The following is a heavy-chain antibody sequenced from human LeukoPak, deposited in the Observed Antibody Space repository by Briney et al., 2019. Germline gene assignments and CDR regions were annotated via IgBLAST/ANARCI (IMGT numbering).Heavy chain of an antibody. Sequence: ASVKVSCKASGYTFTGYYIHWVRQAPGQGLEWMGRFSPNSGGTNSARKFQARVTMTRDTSISTAYMELSGLTSDDTAVYYCVRGGHYCSGVNCYGTDYWGQGTLVTVSS. CDR3: VRGGHYCSGVNCYGTDY. J-gene: IGHJ4*02. CDR1: GYTFTGYY. CDR2: FSPNSGGT. D-gene: IGHD2-15*01. V-gene: IGHV1-2*06.